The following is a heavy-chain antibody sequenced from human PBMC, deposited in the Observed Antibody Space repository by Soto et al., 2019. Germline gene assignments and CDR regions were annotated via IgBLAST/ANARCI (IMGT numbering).Heavy chain of an antibody. J-gene: IGHJ4*02. CDR3: VFCSSSWYHFDY. CDR1: GYSFTSYW. D-gene: IGHD6-13*01. Sequence: GESLKLSCTGSGYSFTSYWIGWVRQMPGKGLEWMGIIYPGDSDTRYSPSFQGQVTISAEKSISTAYLQWSSLKASDTAMYYCVFCSSSWYHFDYCGQGAGVTVYS. CDR2: IYPGDSDT. V-gene: IGHV5-51*01.